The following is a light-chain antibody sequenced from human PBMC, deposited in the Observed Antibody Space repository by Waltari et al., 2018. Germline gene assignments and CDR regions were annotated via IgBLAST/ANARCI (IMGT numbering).Light chain of an antibody. V-gene: IGKV3-11*01. CDR1: QSVSSY. CDR2: DAS. J-gene: IGKJ5*01. CDR3: QQRSNPIT. Sequence: EIVLTQSPATLSLSPGERATLSCRASQSVSSYLAWYQRKPGQAPRRLIYDASNRATGIPARFSGSGSGTDFTLTISSLEPEDFAVYYCQQRSNPITFGQGTRLEIK.